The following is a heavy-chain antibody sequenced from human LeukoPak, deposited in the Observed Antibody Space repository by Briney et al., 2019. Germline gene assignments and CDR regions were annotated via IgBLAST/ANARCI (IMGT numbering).Heavy chain of an antibody. Sequence: SETLSLTCAVYGGSFSGYYWSWIRQPPGKGLEWIGEINHSGSTNYNLSLKSRVTISVDTSKNQFSLKLSSVTAADTAVYYCARNVDYWGQGTLVTVSS. V-gene: IGHV4-34*01. CDR2: INHSGST. CDR3: ARNVDY. CDR1: GGSFSGYY. J-gene: IGHJ4*02.